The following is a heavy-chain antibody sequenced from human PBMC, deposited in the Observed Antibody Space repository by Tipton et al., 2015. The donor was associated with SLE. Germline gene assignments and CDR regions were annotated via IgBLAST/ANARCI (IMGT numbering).Heavy chain of an antibody. CDR2: IYYSGST. CDR3: ARGGWELSFDY. J-gene: IGHJ4*02. CDR1: GGSVSSGSYY. V-gene: IGHV4-61*01. D-gene: IGHD1-26*01. Sequence: TLSLTCTVSGGSVSSGSYYWSWIRQPPGKGLEWIGYIYYSGSTNYNSSLESRVTISVDTSRSQFSLTLSSVTAADTAVYYCARGGWELSFDYWGQGTLVTVSS.